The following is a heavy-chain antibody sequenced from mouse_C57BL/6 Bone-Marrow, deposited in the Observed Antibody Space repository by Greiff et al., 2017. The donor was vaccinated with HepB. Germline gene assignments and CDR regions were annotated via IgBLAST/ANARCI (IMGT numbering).Heavy chain of an antibody. V-gene: IGHV1-81*01. CDR2: IYPRSGNT. Sequence: QVQLQQSGAELASPGASVKLSCKASGYTFTSYGISWVKQRTGQGLEWIGEIYPRSGNTYYNEKFKGKATLTADKSSSTAYMELRSLTSEDSAVYFCARRASSWYFDVWGTGTTVTVSS. D-gene: IGHD3-1*01. CDR1: GYTFTSYG. J-gene: IGHJ1*03. CDR3: ARRASSWYFDV.